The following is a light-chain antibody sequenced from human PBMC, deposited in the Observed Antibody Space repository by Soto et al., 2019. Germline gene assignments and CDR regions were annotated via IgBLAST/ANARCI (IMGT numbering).Light chain of an antibody. CDR1: ESVSGN. V-gene: IGKV3-15*01. Sequence: EIVMTQSSATLSVSPGERVTLSCRASESVSGNLAWYQQKPGQAPRLLIYDTASRATAIPARFSGSGSGTEFTLTISSLQSEDFAVYYCQQYSKWPTFGQGTRLEIK. CDR2: DTA. CDR3: QQYSKWPT. J-gene: IGKJ5*01.